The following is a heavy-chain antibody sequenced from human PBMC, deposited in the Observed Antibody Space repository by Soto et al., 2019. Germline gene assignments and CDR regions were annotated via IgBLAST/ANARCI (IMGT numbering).Heavy chain of an antibody. CDR1: GYTFTSYG. D-gene: IGHD3-3*01. J-gene: IGHJ6*03. CDR2: ISAYNGNT. Sequence: ASVKVSCKASGYTFTSYGISWVRQVPGQGLEWMGWISAYNGNTNYAQKLQGRVTMTTDTSTSTAYMELRSLRSDDTAVYYCARGDSYYDFWSGYYGSDYYYMDVWGKGTTVTVSS. CDR3: ARGDSYYDFWSGYYGSDYYYMDV. V-gene: IGHV1-18*01.